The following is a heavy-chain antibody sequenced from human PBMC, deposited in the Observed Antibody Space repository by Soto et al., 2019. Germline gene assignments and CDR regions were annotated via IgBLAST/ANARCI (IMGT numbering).Heavy chain of an antibody. CDR2: IIPIFGTA. CDR1: GGTFSSYA. Sequence: SSVKVSCKASGGTFSSYAISWVRQAPGQGLEWMGGIIPIFGTANYAQKFQGRVTITADKSTSTAYMELSSLRSEDTAVYYCASRVDYYDSSGLSAFDYWGQGTLVTASS. D-gene: IGHD3-22*01. CDR3: ASRVDYYDSSGLSAFDY. J-gene: IGHJ4*02. V-gene: IGHV1-69*06.